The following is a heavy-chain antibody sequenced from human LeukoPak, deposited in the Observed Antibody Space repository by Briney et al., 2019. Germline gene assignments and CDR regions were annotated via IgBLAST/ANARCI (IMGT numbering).Heavy chain of an antibody. CDR3: AKDRLPLSSAYYYVPFDD. CDR2: ISGSGGST. Sequence: QPGASLRLSCAASRFTFSSYAMSWVRQAPGKGLEWVSAISGSGGSTYYADSVKGRFTISRDNSKNTLYLQMNSLRAEDTAVYYCAKDRLPLSSAYYYVPFDDWGQGTLVTVSS. D-gene: IGHD3-22*01. CDR1: RFTFSSYA. V-gene: IGHV3-23*01. J-gene: IGHJ4*02.